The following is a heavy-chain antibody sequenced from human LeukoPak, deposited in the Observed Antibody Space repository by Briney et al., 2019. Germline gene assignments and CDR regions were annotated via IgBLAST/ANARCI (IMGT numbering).Heavy chain of an antibody. Sequence: SETLSLTCAVSGGSFRGYYWNWIRQSPGRGLEWIGEINESGRTHYNASLESRVTISVDTSKNLFSPNLSSVTAADTAVYYCARAQGIRGYSYGSAYYYYMDVWGKGTTVTVSS. CDR3: ARAQGIRGYSYGSAYYYYMDV. J-gene: IGHJ6*03. CDR1: GGSFRGYY. V-gene: IGHV4-34*01. D-gene: IGHD5-18*01. CDR2: INESGRT.